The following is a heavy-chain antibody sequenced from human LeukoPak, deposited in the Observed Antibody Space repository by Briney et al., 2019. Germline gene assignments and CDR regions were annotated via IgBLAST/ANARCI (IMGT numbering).Heavy chain of an antibody. D-gene: IGHD3-22*01. CDR2: IYYSGST. J-gene: IGHJ4*02. CDR1: GGSIGSYY. CDR3: ASLYYYDSSGSSY. V-gene: IGHV4-59*01. Sequence: SETLSLTCTVSGGSIGSYYWSWIRQPPGKGLEWIGYIYYSGSTNYNPSLKSRVTISVDTSKNQFSLKLSSVTAADTAVYYCASLYYYDSSGSSYWGQGTLVTVSS.